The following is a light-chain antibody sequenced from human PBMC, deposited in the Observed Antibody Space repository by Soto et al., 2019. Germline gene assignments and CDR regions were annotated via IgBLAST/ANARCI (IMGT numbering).Light chain of an antibody. CDR2: GDN. Sequence: QAVVSQPPSVSGAPGQRITISCTGSSSNIGANYDVHWYRQVPGTAPKLLMSGDNNRPSGVADRFSGSKSGTSASLAITGLQAEDEADYYCQSYDSSLNRVFGTGTKLTVL. V-gene: IGLV1-40*01. J-gene: IGLJ1*01. CDR1: SSNIGANYD. CDR3: QSYDSSLNRV.